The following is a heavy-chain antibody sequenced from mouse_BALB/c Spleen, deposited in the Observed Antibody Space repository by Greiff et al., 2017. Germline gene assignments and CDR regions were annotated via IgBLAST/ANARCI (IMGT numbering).Heavy chain of an antibody. Sequence: DVMLVESGGGLVQPGGSLKLSCAASGFTFSSYGMSWVRQTPDKRLELVATINSNGGSTYYPDSVKGRFTISRDNAKNTLYLQMSSLKSEDTAMYYCARDQGYYYGSSYPFAYWGQGTLVTVSA. CDR3: ARDQGYYYGSSYPFAY. CDR1: GFTFSSYG. V-gene: IGHV5-6-3*01. CDR2: INSNGGST. D-gene: IGHD1-1*01. J-gene: IGHJ3*01.